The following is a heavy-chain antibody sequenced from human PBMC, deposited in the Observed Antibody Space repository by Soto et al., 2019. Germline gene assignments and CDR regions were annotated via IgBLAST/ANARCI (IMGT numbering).Heavy chain of an antibody. D-gene: IGHD2-2*01. Sequence: GGSLRLSCAASGFTFSDYYMSWIRQAPGKGLEWVSYISSSGSTIYYADSVKGRFTISRDNAKNSLYLQMNSLRAEDTAVYYCARALVVVPAAMSAFFDYWGQGTLVTVSS. J-gene: IGHJ4*02. V-gene: IGHV3-11*01. CDR3: ARALVVVPAAMSAFFDY. CDR2: ISSSGSTI. CDR1: GFTFSDYY.